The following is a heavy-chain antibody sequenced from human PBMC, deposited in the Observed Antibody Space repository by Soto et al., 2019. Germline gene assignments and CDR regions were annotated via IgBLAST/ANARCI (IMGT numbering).Heavy chain of an antibody. J-gene: IGHJ4*02. CDR3: ARHPGYAVPTVYATHYFNY. CDR1: GDSISSDNYY. V-gene: IGHV4-39*01. D-gene: IGHD2-8*01. CDR2: IYYTGST. Sequence: QLQLQESGPGLVKPSETLSLTCTVSGDSISSDNYYCGWIRQPPGKGLEWIGSIYYTGSTYYNPSLKSRVPMSVYTSKSQFSLKLSSVTAADTAVYYCARHPGYAVPTVYATHYFNYWGQGILVTVST.